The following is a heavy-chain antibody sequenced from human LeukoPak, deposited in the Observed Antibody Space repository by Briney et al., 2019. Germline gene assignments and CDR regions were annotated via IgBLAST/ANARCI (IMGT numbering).Heavy chain of an antibody. D-gene: IGHD3-16*01. CDR2: IRSKAYGGTT. Sequence: GGSLRLSCAASGFTFSSYAMSWVRQAPGKGLEWVGFIRSKAYGGTTEYAASVKGRFTISRDDSKSIAYLQMNSLKTEDTAVYYCTRHYDYVWGSAENFDYWGQGTLVTVSS. V-gene: IGHV3-49*04. CDR1: GFTFSSYA. J-gene: IGHJ4*02. CDR3: TRHYDYVWGSAENFDY.